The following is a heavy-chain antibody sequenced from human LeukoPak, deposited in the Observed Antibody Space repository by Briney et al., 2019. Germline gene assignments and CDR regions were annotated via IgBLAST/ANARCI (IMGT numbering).Heavy chain of an antibody. V-gene: IGHV2-70*17. J-gene: IGHJ4*02. CDR3: ARTTGDEIGGGPYFDY. Sequence: GSGPTLVNPTQTLTLTCTFSGFSLSTSAMCVNWIRQPPGKALEWLARIDWDDDKFYTTSLKTRLTISKDTSKNQVVLTMTNMHPLDTATYYCARTTGDEIGGGPYFDYWGQGTLLTVSS. CDR1: GFSLSTSAMC. D-gene: IGHD3-16*01. CDR2: IDWDDDK.